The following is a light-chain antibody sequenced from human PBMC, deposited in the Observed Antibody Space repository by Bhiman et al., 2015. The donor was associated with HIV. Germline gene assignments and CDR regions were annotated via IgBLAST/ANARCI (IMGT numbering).Light chain of an antibody. CDR2: FDS. V-gene: IGLV3-21*04. Sequence: SYELTQAPSVSVAPGKPASITCGGPNFGTKSVHWYQQRPGQAPVLVISFDSDRPSGIPERFSGSTSGNTATLTISRVGAGDEADYYCQTWDNSRHPGYVFGTGTTLTVL. CDR1: NFGTKS. J-gene: IGLJ1*01. CDR3: QTWDNSRHPGYV.